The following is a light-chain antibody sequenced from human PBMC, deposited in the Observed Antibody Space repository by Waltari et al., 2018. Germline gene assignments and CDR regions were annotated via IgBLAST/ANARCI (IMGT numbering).Light chain of an antibody. CDR3: SSYPRTGTWL. CDR2: DVT. V-gene: IGLV2-14*03. CDR1: SSDSVDYDF. J-gene: IGLJ3*02. Sequence: QSALTQPASVSGSPGQSVTISCTGTSSDSVDYDFVSWYQQHPGKAPNFIIFDVTTRPSGVSNRFSGSKSGSTASLTISGLQAEDEADYFCSSYPRTGTWLFGGGTKLTVL.